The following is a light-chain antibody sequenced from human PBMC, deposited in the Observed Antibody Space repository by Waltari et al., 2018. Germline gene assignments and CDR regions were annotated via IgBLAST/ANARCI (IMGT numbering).Light chain of an antibody. J-gene: IGLJ2*01. CDR2: EVN. CDR3: SSYAGSNNYVV. V-gene: IGLV2-8*01. CDR1: SSDIGGYNY. Sequence: QSALTQPPSASGSPGQSVTISCTGTSSDIGGYNYVSWYQQHPGKAPKLMIDEVNKRPSGVPDPFSGSKSGNTASLTVSGLQAEDEADYYCSSYAGSNNYVVFGGGTKLTVL.